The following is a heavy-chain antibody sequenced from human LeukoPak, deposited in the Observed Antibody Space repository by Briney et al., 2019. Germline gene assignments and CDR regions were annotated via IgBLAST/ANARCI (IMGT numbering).Heavy chain of an antibody. CDR3: ARDLAVAGTVPFDY. V-gene: IGHV3-33*01. CDR1: GFTFSSYG. J-gene: IGHJ4*02. Sequence: GRSLRLSCAASGFTFSSYGMHWVRQAPGKGLGWVAVIWYDGSNKYYADSVKGRFTISRDNSKNTLYLQMNSLRAEDTAVYYCARDLAVAGTVPFDYWGQGTLVTVSS. CDR2: IWYDGSNK. D-gene: IGHD6-19*01.